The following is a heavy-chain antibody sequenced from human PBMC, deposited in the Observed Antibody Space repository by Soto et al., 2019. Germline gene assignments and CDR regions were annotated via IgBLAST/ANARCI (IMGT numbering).Heavy chain of an antibody. CDR3: ASDSTGYSSSWLYYYYYYMDV. CDR2: INAGNGNT. V-gene: IGHV1-3*01. Sequence: QVPLVQSGAEVKKPGASVKVSCKASGYIFTSYAMHWVRQAPGQRLEWMGWINAGNGNTKYSQKFQGRVTITRDTSASTAYMELSSLRSEDTAVYYCASDSTGYSSSWLYYYYYYMDVWGKGTTVTVSS. CDR1: GYIFTSYA. J-gene: IGHJ6*03. D-gene: IGHD6-13*01.